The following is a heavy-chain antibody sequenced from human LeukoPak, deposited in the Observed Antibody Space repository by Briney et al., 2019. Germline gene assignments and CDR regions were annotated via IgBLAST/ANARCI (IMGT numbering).Heavy chain of an antibody. CDR1: GFTFSSYW. J-gene: IGHJ6*04. Sequence: GGSLRLSCAASGFTFSSYWMTWVRQAPGKGLEWVANIKQDGSEKYYVDSVKGRFTISRDNAKNTLYLQMNSLRAEDTAVYYCARDFKSQRPRLDVWGKGTTVTVSS. V-gene: IGHV3-7*01. CDR3: ARDFKSQRPRLDV. D-gene: IGHD3-22*01. CDR2: IKQDGSEK.